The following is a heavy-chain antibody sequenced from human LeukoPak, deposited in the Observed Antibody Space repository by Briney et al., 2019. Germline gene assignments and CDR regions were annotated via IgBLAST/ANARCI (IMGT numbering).Heavy chain of an antibody. CDR1: GGSISSGTYY. CDR2: IYNSAST. CDR3: ATNKTMVTTAGLFDP. D-gene: IGHD4-17*01. V-gene: IGHV4-39*01. Sequence: SETLSLTCTVSGGSISSGTYYWAWIRQSPGKGLEWIGSIYNSASTYHNPSFKSRVILSVDTSRNQFSLNLRSVTAADTGVYFCATNKTMVTTAGLFDPWGQGTRVIVSS. J-gene: IGHJ5*02.